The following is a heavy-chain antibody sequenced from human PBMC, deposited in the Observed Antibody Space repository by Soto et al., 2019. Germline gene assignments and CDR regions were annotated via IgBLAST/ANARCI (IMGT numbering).Heavy chain of an antibody. CDR1: GYTFTHYV. D-gene: IGHD3-10*01. J-gene: IGHJ4*02. CDR2: STHTGNT. V-gene: IGHV1-18*01. Sequence: QVQLVQSGPEVKKPGASVKVSCKTSGYTFTHYVINWVRQAPGQGLDWMGFSTHTGNTKYAQKFEGRVAMTTDTSSSTAYMEVRSLRSDDTALYYGARSGEHPLDYCGQGTPVTVSS. CDR3: ARSGEHPLDY.